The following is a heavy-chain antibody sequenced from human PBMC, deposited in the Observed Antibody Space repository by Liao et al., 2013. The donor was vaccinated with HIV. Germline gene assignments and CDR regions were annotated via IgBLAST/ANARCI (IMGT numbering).Heavy chain of an antibody. D-gene: IGHD5-24*01. CDR3: ARVDGYNYGFDY. Sequence: QVQLQESGPGLVKPSETLSLTCAVYGGSFSGYYWSWIRQPPGKGLEWIGEISHSGNTNYNPSLKSRVTISVDTSKNQFSLKLSSVTAADTAVYYCARVDGYNYGFDYWGQGTLVTVSS. V-gene: IGHV4-34*01. CDR2: ISHSGNT. CDR1: GGSFSGYY. J-gene: IGHJ4*02.